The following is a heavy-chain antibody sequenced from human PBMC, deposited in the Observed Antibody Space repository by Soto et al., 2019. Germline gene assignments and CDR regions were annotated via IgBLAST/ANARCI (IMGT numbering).Heavy chain of an antibody. Sequence: PSETLSLTCTVSGGSISSYYWSWIRQPPGKGLEWIGYIYYSGSTNYNPSLKSRVTISVDTSKNQFSLKLSSVTAADTAVYYCARARDYDYVWGSYRAYYFDYWGQGTLVTVS. CDR2: IYYSGST. CDR1: GGSISSYY. D-gene: IGHD3-16*02. V-gene: IGHV4-59*01. J-gene: IGHJ4*02. CDR3: ARARDYDYVWGSYRAYYFDY.